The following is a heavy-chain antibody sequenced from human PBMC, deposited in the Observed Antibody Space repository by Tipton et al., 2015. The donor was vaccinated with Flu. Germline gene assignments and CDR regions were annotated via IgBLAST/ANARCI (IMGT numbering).Heavy chain of an antibody. CDR1: GFTFSRYG. Sequence: SLRLSCAVSGFTFSRYGISWVRQAPGKGLEWVSGFSGSSIYTYYADSVKGRFTISRDNSRNTMYLQMNSLRAEDTAVYYCRFSAAEGVDYWGQGTLVTVSS. CDR2: FSGSSIYT. CDR3: RFSAAEGVDY. J-gene: IGHJ4*02. D-gene: IGHD1-26*01. V-gene: IGHV3-23*01.